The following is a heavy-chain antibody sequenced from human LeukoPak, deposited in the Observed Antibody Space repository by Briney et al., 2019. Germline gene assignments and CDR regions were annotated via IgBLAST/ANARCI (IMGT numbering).Heavy chain of an antibody. CDR3: ARVSRGYSGYPWDN. V-gene: IGHV3-7*01. J-gene: IGHJ4*02. D-gene: IGHD5-12*01. CDR1: AFSLSRYW. Sequence: GGSLRLSCTASAFSLSRYWMSWVRHAPGEGLECVANINQDGSEKNYVDSVKGRFTISRDNAKNSVYLQMNSLRAEDTAVYYCARVSRGYSGYPWDNWGQGTLVTVSS. CDR2: INQDGSEK.